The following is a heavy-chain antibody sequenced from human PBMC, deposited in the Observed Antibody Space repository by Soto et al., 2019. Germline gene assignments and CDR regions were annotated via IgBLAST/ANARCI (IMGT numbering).Heavy chain of an antibody. D-gene: IGHD1-26*01. CDR3: ARDTYSGSYVH. J-gene: IGHJ4*02. CDR2: INPNGGGT. Sequence: ASVKVSCKASGYTFNAYYMHWVRQAPGQGLEWMGWINPNGGGTNYAQKFQDRVTVTSDASITTAYMELRRLTSDDTAVYFCARDTYSGSYVHWGQGTLVTVSS. V-gene: IGHV1-2*02. CDR1: GYTFNAYY.